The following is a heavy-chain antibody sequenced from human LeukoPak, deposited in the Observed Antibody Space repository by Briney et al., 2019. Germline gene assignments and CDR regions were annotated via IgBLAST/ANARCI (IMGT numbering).Heavy chain of an antibody. V-gene: IGHV1-18*01. D-gene: IGHD4-17*01. CDR2: ISAYNGNT. CDR1: GYSFSSYS. J-gene: IGHJ4*02. CDR3: ARDGPDYGDYVNFDF. Sequence: GASVKVSCKASGYSFSSYSISWVRQAPGQGLEWMGWISAYNGNTNYAQKLQGRVTMTTDTSTSTAYMELRSLRSDDTAMYYCARDGPDYGDYVNFDFWGQGTLVTVSS.